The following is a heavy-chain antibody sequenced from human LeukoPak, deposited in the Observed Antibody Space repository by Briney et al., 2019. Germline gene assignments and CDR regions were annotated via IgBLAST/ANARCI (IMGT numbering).Heavy chain of an antibody. Sequence: ASVKVSCKASGYTFTGYYMHWVRPAPGQGLEWMGWINPNSGGTNYAQKFQGRVTMTRDTSISTAYMELSRLRSDDTAVYYCARDSGYGAPLDVWGQGTTVTVSS. D-gene: IGHD3-10*01. CDR2: INPNSGGT. CDR1: GYTFTGYY. V-gene: IGHV1-2*02. J-gene: IGHJ6*02. CDR3: ARDSGYGAPLDV.